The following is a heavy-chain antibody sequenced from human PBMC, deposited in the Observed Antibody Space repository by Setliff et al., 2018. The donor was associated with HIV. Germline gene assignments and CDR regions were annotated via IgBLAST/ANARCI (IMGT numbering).Heavy chain of an antibody. J-gene: IGHJ4*02. CDR3: ARGAVAGNPKFDY. CDR1: GFIFSDYY. V-gene: IGHV3-33*08. D-gene: IGHD6-19*01. CDR2: IWFDGNKK. Sequence: GGSLRLSCAASGFIFSDYYMSWIRQAPGKGLEWVAIIWFDGNKKYYADSVKGRFTISRDNSKNTLYLQMNSLRAEDTAVYYCARGAVAGNPKFDYWGQGTLVTVSS.